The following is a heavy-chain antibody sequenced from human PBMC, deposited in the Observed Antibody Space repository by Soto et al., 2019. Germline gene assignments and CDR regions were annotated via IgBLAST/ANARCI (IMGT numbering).Heavy chain of an antibody. D-gene: IGHD1-26*01. J-gene: IGHJ6*02. CDR1: GFTFSSYS. Sequence: PGWSLRLSCAASGFTFSSYSMNWVRQAPGKGLEWVSSISSSSSYIYYADSVKGRFTISRDNAKNSLYLQMNSLRAEDTAVYYCARSWVRELQDGMDVWGQGTTVTVSS. CDR2: ISSSSSYI. V-gene: IGHV3-21*01. CDR3: ARSWVRELQDGMDV.